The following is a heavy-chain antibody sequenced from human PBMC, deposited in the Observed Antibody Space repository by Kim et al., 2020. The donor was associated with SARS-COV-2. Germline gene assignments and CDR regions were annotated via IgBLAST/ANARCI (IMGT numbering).Heavy chain of an antibody. CDR3: ARDPSNTSGRYWREDY. CDR2: ISAYNGDT. D-gene: IGHD6-19*01. Sequence: ASVKVSCKASGYTFNIHGISWVRQAPGQGLEWVGWISAYNGDTNYAQKFQGRVTMTTDTSTSTAYMELRSRRSDDTAVYYCARDPSNTSGRYWREDYWGQGTLVTVSS. CDR1: GYTFNIHG. V-gene: IGHV1-18*01. J-gene: IGHJ4*02.